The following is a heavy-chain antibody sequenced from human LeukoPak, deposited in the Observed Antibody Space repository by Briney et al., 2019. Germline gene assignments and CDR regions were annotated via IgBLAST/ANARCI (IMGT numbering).Heavy chain of an antibody. J-gene: IGHJ5*02. CDR3: ARLWMVPARPINWFDP. CDR2: ISSSSSTI. D-gene: IGHD2-2*01. V-gene: IGHV3-48*01. Sequence: PGGSLRLSCAASGFTFSSYSMNWVRQAPGKGLEWVSYISSSSSTIYYADSVKGRFTISRDNAKNSLYLQMNSLRAEDTAVYYCARLWMVPARPINWFDPWGQGTLVTVSS. CDR1: GFTFSSYS.